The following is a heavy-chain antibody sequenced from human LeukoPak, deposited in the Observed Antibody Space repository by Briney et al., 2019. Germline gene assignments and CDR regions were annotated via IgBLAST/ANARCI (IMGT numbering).Heavy chain of an antibody. V-gene: IGHV3-21*01. J-gene: IGHJ4*02. CDR3: ARVADSGSYYLDY. D-gene: IGHD1-26*01. CDR1: GFTFSSYS. Sequence: GGSLRLSCAASGFTFSSYSMNWVRQAPGKGLEWVSSISSSSSYIYYADSVKGRFTISRDNAKNSLYLQMNSLRAEDTAVYYCARVADSGSYYLDYWGQGTLVTVSS. CDR2: ISSSSSYI.